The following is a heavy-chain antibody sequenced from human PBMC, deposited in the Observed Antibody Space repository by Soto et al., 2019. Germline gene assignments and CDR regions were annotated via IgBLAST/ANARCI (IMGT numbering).Heavy chain of an antibody. D-gene: IGHD4-4*01. V-gene: IGHV4-39*01. Sequence: PSETLSLTCTVSGGSISSRSYYWGWIRQPPGQGLEWIATIYYDGITYYNPSLKSRVTMSVDTSKNQFSLRLRSVTAADTAVFFCARSDNYYYFDSWGPGTLVTVSS. CDR1: GGSISSRSYY. J-gene: IGHJ4*02. CDR3: ARSDNYYYFDS. CDR2: IYYDGIT.